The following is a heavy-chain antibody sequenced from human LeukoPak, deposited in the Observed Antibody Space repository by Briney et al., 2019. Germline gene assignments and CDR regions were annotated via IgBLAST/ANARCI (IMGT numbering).Heavy chain of an antibody. CDR2: ISGSGIST. CDR3: ATGIAAAGPDYFDF. CDR1: GFTFSSYA. D-gene: IGHD6-13*01. V-gene: IGHV3-23*01. J-gene: IGHJ4*02. Sequence: GGSLRLSCAASGFTFSSYAMSWVRQAPGKGLEWVSSISGSGISTYYSDSVKGRFTISRDNSKNTLYLQMNSLRAEDTAVYYCATGIAAAGPDYFDFWGQGTLVTVSS.